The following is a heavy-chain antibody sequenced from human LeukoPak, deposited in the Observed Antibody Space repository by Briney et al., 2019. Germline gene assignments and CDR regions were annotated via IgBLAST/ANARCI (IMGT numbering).Heavy chain of an antibody. D-gene: IGHD5-18*01. CDR1: GGTFSSYA. CDR2: IIPIFGTA. V-gene: IGHV1-69*05. J-gene: IGHJ4*02. Sequence: GASVKVSCKASGGTFSSYAISWVRQAPGQGLEWMGGIIPIFGTANYAQKFQGRVTITTDESTSTAYMELSSLRSEDTAVYYCARSGVDTAMVAGFDYWGQGTLVTVSS. CDR3: ARSGVDTAMVAGFDY.